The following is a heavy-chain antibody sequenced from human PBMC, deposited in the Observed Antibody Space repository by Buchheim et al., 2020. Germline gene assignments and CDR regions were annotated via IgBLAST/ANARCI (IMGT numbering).Heavy chain of an antibody. CDR2: IYYTGST. D-gene: IGHD2-8*01. V-gene: IGHV4-39*01. CDR3: ASRTCSDGVCYHYYGMDV. Sequence: QLQLQESGPGLVKPAETLSLTCAVSGGSISGSSYYWGWIRQPPGKGLEWIGSIYYTGSTHYNPSLKSRVTISVDTSKNQFSLKLTSVTAADTAVYYCASRTCSDGVCYHYYGMDVWGQGIT. CDR1: GGSISGSSYY. J-gene: IGHJ6*02.